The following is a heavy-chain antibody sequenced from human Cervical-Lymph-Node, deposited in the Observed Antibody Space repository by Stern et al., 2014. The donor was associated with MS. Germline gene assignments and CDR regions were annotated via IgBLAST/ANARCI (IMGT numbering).Heavy chain of an antibody. CDR1: DDTFRTYG. J-gene: IGHJ3*02. CDR3: ARNLEHIAVVTAFDI. D-gene: IGHD2-21*02. V-gene: IGHV1-18*01. Sequence: VQLVESGAEVKKPGASVKFSCKASDDTFRTYGVSWVRQAPGQGLEWLGWVSPTNGGTHFAQRIQARATLTTDTSTSTTYMELRDLTSDDTAVYFCARNLEHIAVVTAFDIWGQGTLLIVSS. CDR2: VSPTNGGT.